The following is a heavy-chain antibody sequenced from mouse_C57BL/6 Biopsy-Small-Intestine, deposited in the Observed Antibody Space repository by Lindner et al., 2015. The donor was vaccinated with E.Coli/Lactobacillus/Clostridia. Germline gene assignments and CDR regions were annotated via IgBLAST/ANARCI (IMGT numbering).Heavy chain of an antibody. V-gene: IGHV1-20*01. J-gene: IGHJ2*01. CDR1: GYSFTGYF. CDR3: AKGPHYYDGSYGDY. CDR2: INPYNGDT. D-gene: IGHD1-1*01. Sequence: VQLQESGPELVKPGASVKISCKASGYSFTGYFMNWVKQSHGKSLEWIGRINPYNGDTFYNQKFQVKATITADTSSNTAYLHLSSLTSEDTAVYYCAKGPHYYDGSYGDYWGQGTTLTVSS.